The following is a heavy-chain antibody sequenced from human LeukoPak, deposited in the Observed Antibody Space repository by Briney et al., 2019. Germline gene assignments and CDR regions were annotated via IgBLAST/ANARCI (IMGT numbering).Heavy chain of an antibody. D-gene: IGHD4-11*01. CDR3: ASSQTTRSAPFDY. CDR1: GFTFSGFW. V-gene: IGHV3-74*01. Sequence: PGGSLRLSCAASGFTFSGFWMHWVRQAPGKGLVWVSRINTDGISTNYADSVKGRSTISRDNAKKTLYLQLNSLRAEDTAVYYCASSQTTRSAPFDYWGQGTLVTVSS. J-gene: IGHJ4*02. CDR2: INTDGIST.